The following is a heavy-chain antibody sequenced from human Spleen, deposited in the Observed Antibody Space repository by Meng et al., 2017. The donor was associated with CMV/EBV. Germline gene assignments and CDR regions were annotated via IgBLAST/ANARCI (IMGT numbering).Heavy chain of an antibody. Sequence: ASVKVSCKASGHTFTGYYMHWVRQAPGQGLEWMGIINPSGGSTSYAQKFQGRVTMTRDTSTSTVYMELSSLRSEDTAVYYCARVRPGGGIDYWGQGTLVTVSS. J-gene: IGHJ4*02. CDR1: GHTFTGYY. V-gene: IGHV1-46*01. CDR3: ARVRPGGGIDY. D-gene: IGHD3-16*01. CDR2: INPSGGST.